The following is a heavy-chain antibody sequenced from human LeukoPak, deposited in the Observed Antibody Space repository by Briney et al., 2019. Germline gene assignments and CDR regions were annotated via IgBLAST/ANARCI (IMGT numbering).Heavy chain of an antibody. V-gene: IGHV3-30-3*01. D-gene: IGHD3-3*01. J-gene: IGHJ4*02. CDR2: ISYDGSNK. CDR3: ARDVRFLDGYFDY. CDR1: GFTFSSYA. Sequence: GGSLRLSCAASGFTFSSYAMHWVRQAPGKGLEWVAVISYDGSNKYYADSVKRRFTISRDNSKNTLYLQMNSLRAEDTAVYYCARDVRFLDGYFDYWGQGTLVTVSS.